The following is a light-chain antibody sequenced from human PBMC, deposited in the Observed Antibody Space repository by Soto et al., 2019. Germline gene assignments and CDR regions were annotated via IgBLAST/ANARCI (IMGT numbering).Light chain of an antibody. CDR3: QQYYRPWT. J-gene: IGKJ1*01. CDR2: WAS. CDR1: QSVLYSSNNKNY. V-gene: IGKV4-1*01. Sequence: DIVMTQSPDSLAVSLGERATINCKSSQSVLYSSNNKNYLAGYQQKPGQPPKLLIYWASTRESGVPDRFSGSGSGTDFTLTIRSLQAEDVAVYYCQQYYRPWTFGQGTKVEIK.